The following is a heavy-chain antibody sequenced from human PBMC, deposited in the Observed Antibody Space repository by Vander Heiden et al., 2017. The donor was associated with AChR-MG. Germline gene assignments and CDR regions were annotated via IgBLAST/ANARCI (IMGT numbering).Heavy chain of an antibody. Sequence: EVQLVESGGGLVQPGRSLRLSCRGSGFTFGDHAMSWVSQAPGKGLEWVGFIRSKAYGGATAYAASVEGRFTISRDDSKSIAYLQMNSLKTEDTAVYYCTTIDSFDSWGQGTMVTVSS. V-gene: IGHV3-49*04. J-gene: IGHJ3*02. CDR3: TTIDSFDS. CDR2: IRSKAYGGAT. CDR1: GFTFGDHA.